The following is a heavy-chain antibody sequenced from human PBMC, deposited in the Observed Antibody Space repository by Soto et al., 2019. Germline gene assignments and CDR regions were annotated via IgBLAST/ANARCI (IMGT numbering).Heavy chain of an antibody. CDR3: ARGWLRDPWMY. D-gene: IGHD5-12*01. CDR1: GFTFSTYN. V-gene: IGHV3-21*01. Sequence: EVQLVESGGGLVKPGGSLRLSCAASGFTFSTYNMNWVRQAPGKGLEWVASISSTSVYMYYANSLKGRFTISRANAKSSRYLQVNSLRAEDTAVYYCARGWLRDPWMYWGQGTLVTVS. CDR2: ISSTSVYM. J-gene: IGHJ4*02.